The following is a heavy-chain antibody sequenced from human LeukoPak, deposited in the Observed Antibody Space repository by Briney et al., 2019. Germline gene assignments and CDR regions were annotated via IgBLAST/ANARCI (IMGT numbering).Heavy chain of an antibody. CDR3: AADIVVVPAAIGPYNWFDP. D-gene: IGHD2-2*01. CDR1: RYTFTGYY. J-gene: IGHJ5*02. Sequence: ASVKVSCKASRYTFTGYYMHWVRQAPGQGLEWMGWINPNSGGTNYAQKFQGRVTMTRDTSISTAYMELSRLRSDDTAVYYCAADIVVVPAAIGPYNWFDPWGQGTLVTVSS. V-gene: IGHV1-2*02. CDR2: INPNSGGT.